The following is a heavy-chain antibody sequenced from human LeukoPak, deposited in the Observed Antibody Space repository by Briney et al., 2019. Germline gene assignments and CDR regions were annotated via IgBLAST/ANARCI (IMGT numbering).Heavy chain of an antibody. V-gene: IGHV3-21*06. CDR2: ISRTTTNI. D-gene: IGHD2-2*01. J-gene: IGHJ4*02. CDR1: GFTFSNYD. Sequence: GGSLRLSCAASGFTFSNYDMNWVSQAPGKGLEWISYISRTTTNIYYSDSVKGRFTISRDNAQNSLYLQMNSLRAEDTAVYYCARDPQDIVLVPAAYSFDSWGPGTLVTVSS. CDR3: ARDPQDIVLVPAAYSFDS.